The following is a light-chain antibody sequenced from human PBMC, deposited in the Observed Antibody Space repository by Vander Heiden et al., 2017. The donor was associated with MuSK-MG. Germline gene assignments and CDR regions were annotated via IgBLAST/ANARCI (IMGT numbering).Light chain of an antibody. CDR2: AVS. CDR3: GSYTSTTPYV. J-gene: IGLJ1*01. CDR1: SNDVGGYNS. V-gene: IGLV2-14*01. Sequence: QPALAQPAPVSGSPGQSITIPCTGGSNDVGGYNSVSWTHTRTGKARDLIFFAVSPRPPGVSGLFSGSTSGNTASLTISGLQAEDDADYYCGSYTSTTPYVFGTGTKVTVL.